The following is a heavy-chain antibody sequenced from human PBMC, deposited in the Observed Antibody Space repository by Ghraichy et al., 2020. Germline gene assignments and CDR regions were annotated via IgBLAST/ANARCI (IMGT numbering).Heavy chain of an antibody. CDR3: AREHYYDSSGYHLCYFDY. V-gene: IGHV4-4*07. J-gene: IGHJ4*02. CDR1: GGSISSYY. Sequence: SETLSLTCTASGGSISSYYWSWIRQPAGKGLEWIGRIYTSGSTNYNPSLKSRVTMSVDTSKNQFSLKLSSVTAADTAVYYCAREHYYDSSGYHLCYFDYWGQGTLVTVSS. D-gene: IGHD3-22*01. CDR2: IYTSGST.